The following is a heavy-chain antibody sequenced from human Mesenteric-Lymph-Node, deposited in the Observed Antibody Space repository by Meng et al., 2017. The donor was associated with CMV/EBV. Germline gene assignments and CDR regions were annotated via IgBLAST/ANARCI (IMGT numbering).Heavy chain of an antibody. Sequence: GESLKISCAASGFTFNNYWIHWIHESPTKGLVWVSRVNTDGSDTKYAGSVKARFIISRDNAKNTAYLQMSSLRAEDTGVYYCAREGRDGSLAYWGQGALVTVSS. V-gene: IGHV3-74*03. CDR3: AREGRDGSLAY. J-gene: IGHJ1*01. D-gene: IGHD5-24*01. CDR1: GFTFNNYW. CDR2: VNTDGSDT.